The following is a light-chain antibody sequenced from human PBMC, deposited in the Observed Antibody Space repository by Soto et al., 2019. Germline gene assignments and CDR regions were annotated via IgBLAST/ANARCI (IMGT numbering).Light chain of an antibody. CDR2: GAS. J-gene: IGKJ1*01. CDR3: LQYIKWPWT. CDR1: QDVSSN. V-gene: IGKV3-15*01. Sequence: IVMTQSPATLSVSPGERATLACRASQDVSSNLAWYQQKPGQTPRLLIYGASTRATGVPARFSGSWSRRDFTLTISSLQSEDFAVYYCLQYIKWPWTFGQGTKVEIK.